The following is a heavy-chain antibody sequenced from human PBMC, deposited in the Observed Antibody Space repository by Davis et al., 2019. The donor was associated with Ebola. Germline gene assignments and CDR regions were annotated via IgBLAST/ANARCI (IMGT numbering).Heavy chain of an antibody. V-gene: IGHV3-48*01. Sequence: GESLKISCAASGFTFSSYSMNWVRQAPGKGLEWVSYISSSSSTIYYADSVKGRFTISRDNAKNSLYLQMNSLRAEDTAIYYCAKDPSSVAATDFDYWGRGTLVTVSS. CDR1: GFTFSSYS. D-gene: IGHD1-26*01. J-gene: IGHJ4*02. CDR2: ISSSSSTI. CDR3: AKDPSSVAATDFDY.